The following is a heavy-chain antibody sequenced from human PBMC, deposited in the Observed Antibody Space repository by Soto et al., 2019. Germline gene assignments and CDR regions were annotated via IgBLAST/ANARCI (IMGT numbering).Heavy chain of an antibody. J-gene: IGHJ4*02. V-gene: IGHV4-39*01. D-gene: IGHD4-4*01. Sequence: SETLSLTCTVSYGSISVSNVFWGWVRQPPGKGLEWIGNIDHSGTAYFNPSLGTRVTFPVDTSKNQFSLTLYSVTAADTAVYYCARTTGRHLDFWGQGILVTVSS. CDR2: IDHSGTA. CDR3: ARTTGRHLDF. CDR1: YGSISVSNVF.